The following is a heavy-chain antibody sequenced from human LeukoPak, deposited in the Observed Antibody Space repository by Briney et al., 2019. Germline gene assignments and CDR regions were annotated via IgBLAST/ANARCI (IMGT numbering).Heavy chain of an antibody. CDR1: GYTFTDYY. CDR3: ARVLGGYSYGVGYYLDY. J-gene: IGHJ4*02. Sequence: GAPVKVSCKASGYTFTDYYVHWVRQAPGQGLEWMGWINPNSGGTSHTQKFQGRVTMTRDTSISTAYMEVSRLRSDDTAVYYCARVLGGYSYGVGYYLDYWGQGTLVTVSS. V-gene: IGHV1-2*02. D-gene: IGHD5-18*01. CDR2: INPNSGGT.